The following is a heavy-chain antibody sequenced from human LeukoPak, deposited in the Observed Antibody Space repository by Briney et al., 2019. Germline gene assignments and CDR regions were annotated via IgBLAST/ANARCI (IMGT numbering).Heavy chain of an antibody. CDR3: ARLVDTAMVDY. J-gene: IGHJ4*02. CDR1: GGSFSGYY. V-gene: IGHV4-34*01. D-gene: IGHD5-18*01. CDR2: IYYSGST. Sequence: SETLSLTCAVYGGSFSGYYWSWIRQPPGKGLEWIGSIYYSGSTYYNPSLKSRVTISVDTSKNQFSLKLSSVTAADTAVYYCARLVDTAMVDYWGQGTLVTVSS.